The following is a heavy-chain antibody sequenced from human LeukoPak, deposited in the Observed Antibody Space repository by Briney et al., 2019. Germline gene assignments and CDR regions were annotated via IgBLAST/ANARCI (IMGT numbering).Heavy chain of an antibody. CDR2: IYYSGST. J-gene: IGHJ4*02. CDR1: GGSISSYY. Sequence: SETLSLTCTVSGGSISSYYWSWIRQPPRKGLEWIGYIYYSGSTNYNPSLKSRVTISVDTSKKQFSLKLSSVTAADTAVYYCARLTGFGELFLDYWGQGTLVTVSS. V-gene: IGHV4-59*08. CDR3: ARLTGFGELFLDY. D-gene: IGHD3-10*01.